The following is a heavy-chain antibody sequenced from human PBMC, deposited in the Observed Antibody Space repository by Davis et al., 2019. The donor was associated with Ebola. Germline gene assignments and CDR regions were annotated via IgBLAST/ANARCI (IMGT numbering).Heavy chain of an antibody. D-gene: IGHD3-3*01. CDR2: IENAYTT. V-gene: IGHV3-66*02. Sequence: GESLKISCAASGLSVSSNYMHWVRQAPGKGLEWVSVIENAYTTYYADSVKGRFTISRDNSENTLYLQMNSLTADDTSVYYCARAGFDEVLDYWGQGTPVTVSS. J-gene: IGHJ4*02. CDR1: GLSVSSNY. CDR3: ARAGFDEVLDY.